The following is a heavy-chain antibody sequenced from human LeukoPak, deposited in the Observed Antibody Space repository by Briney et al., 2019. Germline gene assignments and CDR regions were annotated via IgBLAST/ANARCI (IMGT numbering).Heavy chain of an antibody. Sequence: PGGSLRLSCAASGFTFYTHGMHWVRQAPGKGLEWVAFIWYDGSNKYYTDSLKGRFTISRDNSKNTLYLQMNSLRAEDTAIYYCARDRGESWFDPWGQGTLVTVSS. D-gene: IGHD3-10*01. V-gene: IGHV3-33*01. CDR3: ARDRGESWFDP. J-gene: IGHJ5*02. CDR1: GFTFYTHG. CDR2: IWYDGSNK.